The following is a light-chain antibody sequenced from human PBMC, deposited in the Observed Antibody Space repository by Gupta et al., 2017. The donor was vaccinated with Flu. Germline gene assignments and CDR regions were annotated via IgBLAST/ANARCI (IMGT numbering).Light chain of an antibody. CDR1: QSISSR. J-gene: IGKJ1*01. CDR2: KAS. V-gene: IGKV1-5*03. CDR3: QQYDTYWT. Sequence: DIQMTQSPSTLSASVGDRVTITCRASQSISSRLTWYQQKPGKPPKLLIYKASRLESGVPSRFSGSASGTEFTLTSSSLQTDDFATYYCQQYDTYWTFGQGTKVEIK.